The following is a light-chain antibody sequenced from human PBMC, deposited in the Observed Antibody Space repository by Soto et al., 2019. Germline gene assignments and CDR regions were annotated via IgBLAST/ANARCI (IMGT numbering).Light chain of an antibody. CDR2: EVS. CDR3: SSYAGSNNRV. Sequence: QSALTQPPSASGSPGQSVTISCTGTSSDVGGYNYVSWYQQHPGKAPKLMIYEVSKRPSGVPDRFSGYKSGNTASLTVPGLQAEDEADYYCSSYAGSNNRVFGGGTKLTVL. CDR1: SSDVGGYNY. V-gene: IGLV2-8*01. J-gene: IGLJ2*01.